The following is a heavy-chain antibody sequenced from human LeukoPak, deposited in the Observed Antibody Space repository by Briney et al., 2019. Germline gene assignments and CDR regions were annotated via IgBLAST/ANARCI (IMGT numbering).Heavy chain of an antibody. CDR1: GGTFSSYA. CDR2: ISVYNGHT. CDR3: AIQRIVQNWFDP. J-gene: IGHJ5*02. V-gene: IGHV1-18*01. Sequence: RASVKVSCKASGGTFSSYAISWVRQAPGQGLEWMGWISVYNGHTNYAQKFQGRVTLTTDTSTSTAYMELRSLRSDDTAVYYCAIQRIVQNWFDPWGQGTLVTVSS. D-gene: IGHD2/OR15-2a*01.